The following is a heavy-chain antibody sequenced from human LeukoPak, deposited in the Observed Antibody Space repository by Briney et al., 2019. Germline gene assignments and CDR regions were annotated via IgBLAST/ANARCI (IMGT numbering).Heavy chain of an antibody. J-gene: IGHJ2*01. Sequence: KSSETLSLTCTVSGGSISSYYWSWIRQPPGKGLEWIGYIYYSGSANYNPSLKSRVTISVDTSKNQFSLKLSSVTAADTAVYYCARSPYNWKSVPYFDLWGRGTLVTVSS. CDR1: GGSISSYY. CDR3: ARSPYNWKSVPYFDL. D-gene: IGHD1-20*01. V-gene: IGHV4-59*01. CDR2: IYYSGSA.